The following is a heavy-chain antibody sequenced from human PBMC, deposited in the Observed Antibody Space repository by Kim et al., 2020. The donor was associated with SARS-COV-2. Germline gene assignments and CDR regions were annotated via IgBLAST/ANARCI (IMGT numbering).Heavy chain of an antibody. V-gene: IGHV4-4*07. Sequence: SETLSLTCTVSGGSISSYYWSWIRQPAGKGLEWIGRIYTSGSTNYNPSLKSRVTMSVDTSKNQFSLKLSSVTAADTAVYYCASLSRGEKYCSGGSCYYGMDVWGQGTTVTVSS. J-gene: IGHJ6*02. CDR3: ASLSRGEKYCSGGSCYYGMDV. CDR2: IYTSGST. D-gene: IGHD2-15*01. CDR1: GGSISSYY.